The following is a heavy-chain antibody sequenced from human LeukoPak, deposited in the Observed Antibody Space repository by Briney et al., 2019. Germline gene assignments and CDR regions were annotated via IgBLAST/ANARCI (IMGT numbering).Heavy chain of an antibody. CDR3: ARHGPTYFYDSSGVFDI. J-gene: IGHJ3*02. D-gene: IGHD3-22*01. CDR2: IDPSDSYT. V-gene: IGHV5-10-1*01. CDR1: GYSFTSYW. Sequence: GESLKISCKGSGYSFTSYWISWVRQMPGKGLEWMGRIDPSDSYTNYSPSFQGHVTISADRSVNTSYLQWSSLKASDTAMYYCARHGPTYFYDSSGVFDIWGQGTMVTVSP.